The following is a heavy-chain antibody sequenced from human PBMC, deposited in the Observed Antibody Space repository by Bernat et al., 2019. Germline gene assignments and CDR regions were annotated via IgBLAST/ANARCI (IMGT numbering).Heavy chain of an antibody. D-gene: IGHD3/OR15-3a*01. CDR3: ARDRRWTDSGGMDV. V-gene: IGHV3-30-3*01. Sequence: VQLVESGGGLVQPGRSLRLSCTASGFTFRSYAMHWVRQAPGKGLEWVTDIPYDGANKNYADSVKGRFTISRDNSKNTLYLQMNSLRAEDTAVYYCARDRRWTDSGGMDVWTQGSTVTVSS. J-gene: IGHJ6*02. CDR1: GFTFRSYA. CDR2: IPYDGANK.